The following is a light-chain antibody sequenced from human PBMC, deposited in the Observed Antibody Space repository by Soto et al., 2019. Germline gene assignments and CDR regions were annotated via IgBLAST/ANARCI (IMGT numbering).Light chain of an antibody. CDR2: DAS. Sequence: DIVLTQSPGTLSLSPGERATLSCRASQSVTSYLAWYPQRPGQAPRLLIYDASRRATGIPARFSGSGSGTDFTLTISGLEPEEFAVYYCQQYGSSSITFGQGTRLEIK. CDR1: QSVTSY. J-gene: IGKJ5*01. CDR3: QQYGSSSIT. V-gene: IGKV3-20*01.